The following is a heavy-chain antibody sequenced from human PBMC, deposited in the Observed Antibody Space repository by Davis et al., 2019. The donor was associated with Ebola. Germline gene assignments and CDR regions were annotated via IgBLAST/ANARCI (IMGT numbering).Heavy chain of an antibody. V-gene: IGHV4-39*01. Sequence: PSETLSLTCTVSGGSISGSNYYWGCLRQPPGKGLEWIGSIYYSGSTYYNPSLKSRVTISVDTSKNQFSLNLSSVTAADTAVYYCARHMGDGYNSAYYFDYWGQGTLVTVSS. CDR2: IYYSGST. CDR1: GGSISGSNYY. CDR3: ARHMGDGYNSAYYFDY. D-gene: IGHD5-24*01. J-gene: IGHJ4*02.